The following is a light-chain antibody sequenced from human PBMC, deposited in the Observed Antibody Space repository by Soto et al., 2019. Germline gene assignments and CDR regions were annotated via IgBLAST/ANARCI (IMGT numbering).Light chain of an antibody. CDR2: DNN. J-gene: IGLJ2*01. V-gene: IGLV1-51*01. Sequence: QSVLTRSPSVSAAPGQKVTSSCSGSSSNIGNNYVSWYQQLPGTAPKLLIYDNNKRPSGIPDRFSGSKSGTSGTLDITGLQTGDEADYYCATWDGSLPGEVFGGGTKVTVL. CDR3: ATWDGSLPGEV. CDR1: SSNIGNNY.